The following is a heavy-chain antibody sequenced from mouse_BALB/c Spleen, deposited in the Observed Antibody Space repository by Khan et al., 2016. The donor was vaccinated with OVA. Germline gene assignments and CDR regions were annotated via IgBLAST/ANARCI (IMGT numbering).Heavy chain of an antibody. CDR1: GFNIKDTY. D-gene: IGHD2-10*02. Sequence: EVQLQQSGAALVKPGASVDLSCTASGFNIKDTYIHWVKQRPEQGLEWIGRIAPANGNTKYDPKFQGKATITADTSSNTSYLRLSSLTSEDTAVYCCARPSYDPRDFDVWGAGTTVTVSS. J-gene: IGHJ1*01. CDR3: ARPSYDPRDFDV. CDR2: IAPANGNT. V-gene: IGHV14-3*02.